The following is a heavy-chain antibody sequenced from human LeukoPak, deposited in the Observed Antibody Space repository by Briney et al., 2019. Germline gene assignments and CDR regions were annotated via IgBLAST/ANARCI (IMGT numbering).Heavy chain of an antibody. V-gene: IGHV3-21*01. D-gene: IGHD6-19*01. CDR1: GFTFSSYS. CDR3: ARDLSSGWRIGY. CDR2: ISSSSSYI. J-gene: IGHJ4*02. Sequence: GGSLRLSCAASGFTFSSYSMNWVRQAPGKGLEWVSSISSSSSYIYYADSVKGRFTISRDNAKNSLYLQMNSLRAEDTAVYYCARDLSSGWRIGYWGQGTLVTVSS.